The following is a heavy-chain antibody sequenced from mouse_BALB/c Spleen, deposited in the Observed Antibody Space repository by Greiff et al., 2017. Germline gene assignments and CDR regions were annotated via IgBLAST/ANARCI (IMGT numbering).Heavy chain of an antibody. CDR1: GFTFSSYA. Sequence: VESGGGLVKPGGSLKLSCAASGFTFSSYAMSWVRQTPEKRLEWVATISSGGSYTYYPDSVKGRFTISRDNAKNTLYLQMSSLRSEDTAMYYCARHGYDYDKAWFAYWGQGTLVTVSA. D-gene: IGHD2-4*01. CDR3: ARHGYDYDKAWFAY. J-gene: IGHJ3*01. CDR2: ISSGGSYT. V-gene: IGHV5-9-3*01.